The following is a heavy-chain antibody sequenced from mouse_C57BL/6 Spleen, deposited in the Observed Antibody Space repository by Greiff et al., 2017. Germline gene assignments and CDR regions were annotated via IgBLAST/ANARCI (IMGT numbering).Heavy chain of an antibody. V-gene: IGHV1-82*01. Sequence: QVQLQQSGPELVKPGASVKISCKASGYAFSSSWMNWVKQRPGKGLEWIGRIYPGDGDTNYNWKFKGKATLTAAKSSSTAYMQLSSLTSEDSAVYFCARGENDDAMDYWGQGTSVTVSS. CDR3: ARGENDDAMDY. CDR1: GYAFSSSW. CDR2: IYPGDGDT. D-gene: IGHD2-12*01. J-gene: IGHJ4*01.